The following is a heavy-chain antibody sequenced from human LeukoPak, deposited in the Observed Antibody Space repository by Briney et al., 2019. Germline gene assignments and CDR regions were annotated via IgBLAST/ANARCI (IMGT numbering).Heavy chain of an antibody. CDR2: ISAYNGNT. CDR1: GYTFTSYG. D-gene: IGHD3-22*01. CDR3: ARAIKSITMIVVVTSLVY. Sequence: ASVKVSCKASGYTFTSYGISWVRQAPGQGLEWMGWISAYNGNTNYAQKLQGRVTMTTDTSTSTAYMELRSLRSDDTAVYYCARAIKSITMIVVVTSLVYWGQGTLVTVSS. J-gene: IGHJ4*02. V-gene: IGHV1-18*01.